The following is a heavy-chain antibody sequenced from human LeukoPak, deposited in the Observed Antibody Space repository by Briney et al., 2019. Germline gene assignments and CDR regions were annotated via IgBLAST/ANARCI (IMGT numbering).Heavy chain of an antibody. D-gene: IGHD4-17*01. CDR1: GGSVSSGSYY. Sequence: ASETLSLTCTVSGGSVSSGSYYWSWIRQPPGKGLEWIGYIYYSGSTNYNPALKSRVTISVDTSKNQFPLKLSSVTAADTAVYYCVRVVTTGTYFDYWGQGTLVTVSS. CDR3: VRVVTTGTYFDY. J-gene: IGHJ4*02. CDR2: IYYSGST. V-gene: IGHV4-61*01.